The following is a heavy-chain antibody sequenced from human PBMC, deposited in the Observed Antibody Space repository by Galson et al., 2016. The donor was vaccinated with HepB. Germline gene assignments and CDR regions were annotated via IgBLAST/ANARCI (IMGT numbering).Heavy chain of an antibody. CDR3: TTARWIVIGLSTFYYFDY. CDR1: GFVFSNYW. J-gene: IGHJ4*02. D-gene: IGHD2/OR15-2a*01. Sequence: SLRLSCAGSGFVFSNYWMIWVRQAPGKGLEWVASIKQDGSETHYVDSVKGRFIISRDNAKNLMYLQVNSLRAEDTAVYYCTTARWIVIGLSTFYYFDYWGQGTLVSVSS. V-gene: IGHV3-7*03. CDR2: IKQDGSET.